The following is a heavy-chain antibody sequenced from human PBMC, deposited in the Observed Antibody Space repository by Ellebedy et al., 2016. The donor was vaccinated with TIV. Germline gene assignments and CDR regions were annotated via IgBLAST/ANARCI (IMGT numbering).Heavy chain of an antibody. J-gene: IGHJ6*02. CDR2: IRYDGSNK. CDR3: AKDFSSGYHKIYYGMDG. D-gene: IGHD3-22*01. V-gene: IGHV3-30*02. Sequence: PGGSLRLSCAASRFTFNTYAMHWVRQAPGKGLDWVAFIRYDGSNKYYAASVKGRFTISRDNSKNTLYLQMNSLRAEDTAVYYCAKDFSSGYHKIYYGMDGWGQGTTVTVSS. CDR1: RFTFNTYA.